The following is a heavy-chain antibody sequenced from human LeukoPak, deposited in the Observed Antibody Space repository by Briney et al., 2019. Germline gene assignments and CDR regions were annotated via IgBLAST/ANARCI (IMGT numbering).Heavy chain of an antibody. V-gene: IGHV1-46*01. CDR2: INPSGGST. J-gene: IGHJ4*02. D-gene: IGHD1-26*01. Sequence: GASVKVSCKASGYTFTSYGISWVRQAPGQGLEWMGIINPSGGSTSYAQKFQGRVTMTRDTSTSTVYMELSSLRSEDTAVYCCARDALYSGSYWGYFDYWGQGTLVTVSS. CDR3: ARDALYSGSYWGYFDY. CDR1: GYTFTSYG.